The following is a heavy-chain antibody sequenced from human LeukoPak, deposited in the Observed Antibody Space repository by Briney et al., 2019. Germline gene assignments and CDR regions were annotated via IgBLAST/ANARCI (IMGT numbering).Heavy chain of an antibody. CDR3: VKDRTGTYTLDY. CDR1: GLTVSSSY. CDR2: ISDDGSRQ. D-gene: IGHD3-10*01. Sequence: PGGSLKLSCAASGLTVSSSYMSWVRQAPGKGLEWVAFISDDGSRQHYADSVKGRFTISRDNSKNTLNLQMNSLRAEDTAVYYCVKDRTGTYTLDYWGQGTLVTVSS. J-gene: IGHJ4*02. V-gene: IGHV3-30*18.